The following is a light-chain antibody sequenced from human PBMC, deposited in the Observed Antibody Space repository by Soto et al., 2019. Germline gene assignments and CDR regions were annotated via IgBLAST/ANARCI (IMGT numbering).Light chain of an antibody. Sequence: PGERATLSCRASLSVSGSQLAWYQQKPGQAPRLLIYAASSRATGIPDRFSGSGSGTEFTLTISRLEPEDFAVDDCQQYGYSATFGGGTKVDIK. V-gene: IGKV3-20*01. J-gene: IGKJ4*01. CDR3: QQYGYSAT. CDR2: AAS. CDR1: LSVSGSQ.